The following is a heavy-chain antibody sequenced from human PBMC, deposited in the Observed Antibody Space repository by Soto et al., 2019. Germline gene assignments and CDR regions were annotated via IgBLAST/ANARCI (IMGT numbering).Heavy chain of an antibody. V-gene: IGHV3-23*01. Sequence: EVQLLESGGGLVQPGGSLRLSCAASGFTFSTYAMTWVRQAPGKGLEWVSTISGSGVSTYYADSVKGRFTISRDNCKNTLYFQMNTLRAEDAAVYYCAKGIRAFDYWGQGTLVTVSS. CDR3: AKGIRAFDY. J-gene: IGHJ4*02. CDR2: ISGSGVST. CDR1: GFTFSTYA. D-gene: IGHD5-18*01.